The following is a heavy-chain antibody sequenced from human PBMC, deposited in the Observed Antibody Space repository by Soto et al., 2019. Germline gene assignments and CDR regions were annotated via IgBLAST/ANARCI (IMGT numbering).Heavy chain of an antibody. Sequence: GVPLRLSCAASGFTVSSNYMSWVRQAPGKGLEWVSVIYSGGSTYYADSVKGRFTISRHNSKNTLYLQMNSLRAEDTAVYYCARFGTTVIQDDFDIWGQGTMVTVSS. V-gene: IGHV3-53*04. J-gene: IGHJ3*02. D-gene: IGHD4-17*01. CDR1: GFTVSSNY. CDR3: ARFGTTVIQDDFDI. CDR2: IYSGGST.